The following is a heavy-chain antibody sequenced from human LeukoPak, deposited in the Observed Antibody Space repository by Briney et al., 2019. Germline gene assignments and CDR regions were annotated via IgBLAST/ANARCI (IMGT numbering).Heavy chain of an antibody. CDR3: ARRGALDFWSGYYAFGSWFDP. J-gene: IGHJ5*02. CDR2: IYYSGRT. V-gene: IGHV4-39*01. D-gene: IGHD3-3*01. Sequence: SETLSLTCTVSGGSISSSSYYWGWIRQPPGKGLEGLGNIYYSGRTYYNPTLQVRVTISVDTSKSQFSLNLSSVTAADTAVYYGARRGALDFWSGYYAFGSWFDPWGQGTLVTVSP. CDR1: GGSISSSSYY.